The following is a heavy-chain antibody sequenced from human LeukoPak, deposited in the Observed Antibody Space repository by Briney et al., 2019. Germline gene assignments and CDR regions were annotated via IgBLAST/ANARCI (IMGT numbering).Heavy chain of an antibody. V-gene: IGHV4-38-2*01. CDR3: ASVEYYDFWSGYPTYYFDQ. J-gene: IGHJ4*02. Sequence: SQTLSLTRAVSGYSIRRGYYWGWIGQPPGTGLEWIGSIYHSGSTYYNASLETRVTISVHTSKNRFSGTLRPVTSATTAVLFCASVEYYDFWSGYPTYYFDQWGEGPLVTVPS. CDR1: GYSIRRGYY. D-gene: IGHD3-3*01. CDR2: IYHSGST.